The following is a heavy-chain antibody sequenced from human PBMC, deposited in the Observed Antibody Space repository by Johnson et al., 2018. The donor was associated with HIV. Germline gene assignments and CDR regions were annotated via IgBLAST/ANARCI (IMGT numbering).Heavy chain of an antibody. CDR2: ISYDGSNQ. D-gene: IGHD1-26*01. Sequence: VQLVESGGGVVQPGRSLRLSCAASGFTFSSYAMHWVRQAPGKGLEWVAVISYDGSNQYYADSVKGRFTISRDNSKNTMYLQMNSLRAEDTAVYFCARDRGSGLRMGREGEAFDIWGPGTMVTVSS. V-gene: IGHV3-30*04. CDR1: GFTFSSYA. CDR3: ARDRGSGLRMGREGEAFDI. J-gene: IGHJ3*02.